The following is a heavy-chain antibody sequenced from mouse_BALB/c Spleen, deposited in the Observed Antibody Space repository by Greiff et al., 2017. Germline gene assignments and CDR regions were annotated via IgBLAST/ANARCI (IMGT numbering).Heavy chain of an antibody. J-gene: IGHJ4*01. CDR3: ARDQDYRYDGRVPMDY. CDR1: GFSLTGYG. Sequence: VQLQQSGPGLVAPSQSLSITCTVSGFSLTGYGVNWVRQPPGKGLEWLGMIWGDGSTDYNSALKSRLSISKDNSKSQVFLKMNSLQTDDTARYYCARDQDYRYDGRVPMDYWGQGTSVTVSS. CDR2: IWGDGST. D-gene: IGHD2-14*01. V-gene: IGHV2-6-7*01.